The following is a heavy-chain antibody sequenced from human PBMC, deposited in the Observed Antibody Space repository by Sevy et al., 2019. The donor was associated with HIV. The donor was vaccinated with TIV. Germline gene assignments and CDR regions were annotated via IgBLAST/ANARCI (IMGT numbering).Heavy chain of an antibody. CDR1: GFTFSSYG. V-gene: IGHV3-21*01. CDR2: ISSSSSYI. Sequence: GGSLRLSCAASGFTFSSYGMNWVRQAPGKGLEWVSSISSSSSYIYYADSVKGRFTISRDNAKNSLYLQMNSLRAEDTAVYYCARSSKGGYNWNQIDYWGQGTLVTVSS. CDR3: ARSSKGGYNWNQIDY. J-gene: IGHJ4*02. D-gene: IGHD1-20*01.